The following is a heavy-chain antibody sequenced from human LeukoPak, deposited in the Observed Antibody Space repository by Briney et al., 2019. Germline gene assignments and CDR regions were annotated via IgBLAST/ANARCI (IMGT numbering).Heavy chain of an antibody. D-gene: IGHD5-24*01. Sequence: ASVKVSCKASGYTFTAYYIHWARQAPGQGLEWMGWINPQSGGTKYARKFQGRVTMTRDTSISTANMELSRLRSDDTAVYYCARRSNYDGFDIWGQGTMVTVSS. J-gene: IGHJ3*02. CDR3: ARRSNYDGFDI. CDR1: GYTFTAYY. V-gene: IGHV1-2*02. CDR2: INPQSGGT.